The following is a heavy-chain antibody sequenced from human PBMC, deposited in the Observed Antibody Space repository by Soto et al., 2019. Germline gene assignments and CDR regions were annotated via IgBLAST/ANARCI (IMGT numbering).Heavy chain of an antibody. V-gene: IGHV3-30*03. CDR2: TATDGSDQ. CDR3: ARDDYGGNTHFLDY. J-gene: IGHJ4*02. CDR1: GFTFRTYG. D-gene: IGHD4-17*01. Sequence: QVQLVESGGGVVQPGRSLRLSCEGSGFTFRTYGIHWVRQAPGKGLEWVAVTATDGSDQRYADSVKGRFTISRDNSKNTLYLQMKSLRIEDTAVYYCARDDYGGNTHFLDYWGQGALVTVSS.